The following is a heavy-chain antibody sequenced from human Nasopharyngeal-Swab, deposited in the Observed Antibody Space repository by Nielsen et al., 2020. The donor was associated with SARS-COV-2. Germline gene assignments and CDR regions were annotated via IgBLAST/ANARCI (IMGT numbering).Heavy chain of an antibody. CDR3: ARPRYGGYEISPPNY. D-gene: IGHD5-12*01. CDR2: INPSGGST. V-gene: IGHV1-46*01. J-gene: IGHJ4*02. CDR1: GYTFTSYY. Sequence: ASVNVSCKASGYTFTSYYMHWVRQAPGQGLEWMGIINPSGGSTSYAQKFQGRVTMTRDTSTSTVYMELSSLRSEDTAVYYCARPRYGGYEISPPNYWGQGTLVTVSS.